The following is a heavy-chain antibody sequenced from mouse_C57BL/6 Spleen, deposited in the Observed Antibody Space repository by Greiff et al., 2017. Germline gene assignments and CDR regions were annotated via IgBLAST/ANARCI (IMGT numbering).Heavy chain of an antibody. V-gene: IGHV1-80*01. CDR1: GYAFSSYW. J-gene: IGHJ4*01. D-gene: IGHD1-1*01. Sequence: QVQLQQSGAELVKPGASVKISCKASGYAFSSYWMNWVKQRPGKGLEWIGQIYPGDGDTNYNGKFKGKATLTADKSSSTAYMQLSSLTSEDSAVYFCARSCYYGWDYAMDYWGQGTSVTVSS. CDR3: ARSCYYGWDYAMDY. CDR2: IYPGDGDT.